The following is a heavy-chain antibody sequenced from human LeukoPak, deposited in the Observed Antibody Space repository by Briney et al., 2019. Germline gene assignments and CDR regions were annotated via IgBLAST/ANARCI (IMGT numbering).Heavy chain of an antibody. CDR3: ARPDEQQLVRDAFDI. V-gene: IGHV3-64*01. CDR2: ISSIGDST. J-gene: IGHJ3*02. CDR1: GFTFSSYT. D-gene: IGHD6-13*01. Sequence: GGSLRLSCAASGFTFSSYTMHWVRQAPGKGLEYVSAISSIGDSTYYANSVKGRFTISRDNAKNSLYLQMNSLRAEDTAVYYCARPDEQQLVRDAFDIWGQGTMVTVSS.